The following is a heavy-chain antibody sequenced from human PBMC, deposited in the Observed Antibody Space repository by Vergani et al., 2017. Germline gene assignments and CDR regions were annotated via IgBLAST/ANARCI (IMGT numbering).Heavy chain of an antibody. D-gene: IGHD6-19*01. CDR1: GGSFTGYY. CDR2: INLGGST. CDR3: ASGSSGWYIKKGQFDSFRES. J-gene: IGHJ4*02. V-gene: IGHV4-34*01. Sequence: QVQLQQWGAGLLKPSETLSLTCALYGGSFTGYYWSWIRQPPGKGLEWIGEINLGGSTNYNPSLKSRVTISLDTSKNHFSLRLSSMTAADTAVYYCASGSSGWYIKKGQFDSFRESWGQGTLVTVSS.